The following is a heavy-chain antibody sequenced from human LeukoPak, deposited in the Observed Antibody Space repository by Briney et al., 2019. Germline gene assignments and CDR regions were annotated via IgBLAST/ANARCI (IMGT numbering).Heavy chain of an antibody. V-gene: IGHV1-69*05. CDR2: IIPIFGTA. CDR3: ASIGYSSGWPFAGFDY. Sequence: SVKVSCKASGGTLSSYAISWVRQAPGQGLEWMGGIIPIFGTANYAQKFQGRVTITTDESTSTAYMELSSLRSEDTAVYYCASIGYSSGWPFAGFDYWGQGTLVTVSS. J-gene: IGHJ4*02. CDR1: GGTLSSYA. D-gene: IGHD6-19*01.